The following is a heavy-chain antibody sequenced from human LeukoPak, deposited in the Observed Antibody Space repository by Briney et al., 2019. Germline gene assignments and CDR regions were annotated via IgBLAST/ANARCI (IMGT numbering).Heavy chain of an antibody. Sequence: ASVKVSCKASGYTLRSYGITWVRQAPGQGLEWMGWISAYNGNTKYPQKLQGRVTMTTDTSTSAAYMELRSLRSDDTAVYYCARHTLYGSGSYYVYYFDYWGQGTLVTVSS. CDR2: ISAYNGNT. J-gene: IGHJ4*02. CDR3: ARHTLYGSGSYYVYYFDY. CDR1: GYTLRSYG. V-gene: IGHV1-18*01. D-gene: IGHD3-10*01.